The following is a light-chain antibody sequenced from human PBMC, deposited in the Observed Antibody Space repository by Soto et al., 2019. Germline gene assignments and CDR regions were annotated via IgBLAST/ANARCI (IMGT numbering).Light chain of an antibody. CDR1: LTIGDS. V-gene: IGKV1-39*01. Sequence: DIRMTQSPSSLSASVGDRVTITCRASLTIGDSLSWFQQKVGKPPTLLIYGASALQSGVPARFSGSGSGTDFTHTISSLQPEDFATYSCQQSYSTPPGTFGQGTKVDMK. CDR2: GAS. J-gene: IGKJ1*01. CDR3: QQSYSTPPGT.